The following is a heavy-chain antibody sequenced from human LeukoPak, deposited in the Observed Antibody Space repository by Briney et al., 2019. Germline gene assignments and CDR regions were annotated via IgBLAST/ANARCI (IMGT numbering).Heavy chain of an antibody. CDR1: GFTFSTYA. D-gene: IGHD3-10*01. Sequence: GGSLRLSCAGSGFTFSTYAMSWVRQAPGKGLEWVSAINYSGGSTYYADSVKGRFTMSRDNSRNTVYLQMNSLRAEDTAVYYCAKRSRDSSGSYYLDYWGQGTLVTVSS. V-gene: IGHV3-23*01. CDR2: INYSGGST. J-gene: IGHJ4*02. CDR3: AKRSRDSSGSYYLDY.